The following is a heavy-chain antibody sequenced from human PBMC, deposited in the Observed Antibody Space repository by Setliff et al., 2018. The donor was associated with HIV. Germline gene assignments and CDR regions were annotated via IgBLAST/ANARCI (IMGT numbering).Heavy chain of an antibody. CDR2: IHSNGNT. V-gene: IGHV4-4*07. D-gene: IGHD3-10*01. CDR1: GGSINYYY. J-gene: IGHJ6*03. CDR3: ARDPRDYYGSGSSPGYYYYMDV. Sequence: SETLSLTCTVSGGSINYYYWNWIRQPAGKGLEWLGRIHSNGNTNFNPSLKSRINMSVDMSKNQVSMKLTSVTAADTALYYCARDPRDYYGSGSSPGYYYYMDVWGTGTTVTVSS.